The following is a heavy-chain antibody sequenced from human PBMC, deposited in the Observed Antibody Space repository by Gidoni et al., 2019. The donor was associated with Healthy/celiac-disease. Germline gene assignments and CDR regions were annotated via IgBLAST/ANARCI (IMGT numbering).Heavy chain of an antibody. V-gene: IGHV4-59*01. D-gene: IGHD3-22*01. CDR2: IYYSGST. J-gene: IGHJ3*02. CDR1: GGSISSYY. CDR3: AREGYYDSSGSHDAFDI. Sequence: VQLQESGPGLVKPSETLSLTCTVSGGSISSYYWSWIRQPPGKGLEWIGYIYYSGSTNYNPSLKSRVTISVDTSKNQFSLKLSSVTAADTAVYYCAREGYYDSSGSHDAFDIWGQGTMVTVSS.